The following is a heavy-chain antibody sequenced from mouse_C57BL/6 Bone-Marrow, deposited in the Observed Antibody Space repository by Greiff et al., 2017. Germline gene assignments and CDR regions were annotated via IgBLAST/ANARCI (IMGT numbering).Heavy chain of an antibody. CDR1: GFNIKDDY. Sequence: EVQLQQSGAELVRPGASVKLSCTASGFNIKDDYMHWVKQRPEQGLEWIGWIDPENGDTEYASKFQGKATITADTSSNTAYLQLSSLTSEDTAVYYCTRYGSWFAYWGQGTLVTVS. J-gene: IGHJ3*01. CDR3: TRYGSWFAY. D-gene: IGHD1-1*01. V-gene: IGHV14-4*01. CDR2: IDPENGDT.